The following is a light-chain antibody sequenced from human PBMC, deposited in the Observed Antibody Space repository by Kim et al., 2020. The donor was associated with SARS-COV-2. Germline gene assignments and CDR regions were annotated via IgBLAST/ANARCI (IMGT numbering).Light chain of an antibody. Sequence: QSALTQPASVSGSPGQSITISCTGTSSDVGGYNSVSWYQQHPGKAPKFMIYDVNKRPSGVSIRFSGSKSGNTASLTISGLQAEDEADYYCNSFTSTNTWVFGGGTKLTVL. V-gene: IGLV2-14*03. CDR2: DVN. J-gene: IGLJ3*02. CDR1: SSDVGGYNS. CDR3: NSFTSTNTWV.